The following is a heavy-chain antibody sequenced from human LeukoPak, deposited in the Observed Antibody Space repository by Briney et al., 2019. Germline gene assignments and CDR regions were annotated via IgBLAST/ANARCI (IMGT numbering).Heavy chain of an antibody. CDR1: GYTFSTYG. CDR2: ISAYNGNT. CDR3: ARDGRQQLANWFDP. J-gene: IGHJ5*02. D-gene: IGHD6-13*01. V-gene: IGHV1-18*01. Sequence: ASVKVSCKASGYTFSTYGISWVRQAPGQGLEWMGWISAYNGNTNYAQNLQGRVTMTTDTSTSTAYMELSSLRSEDTAVYYCARDGRQQLANWFDPWGQGTLVTVSS.